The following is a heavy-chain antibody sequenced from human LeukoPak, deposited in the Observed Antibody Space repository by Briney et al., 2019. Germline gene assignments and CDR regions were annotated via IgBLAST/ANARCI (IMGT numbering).Heavy chain of an antibody. CDR2: IYPGDPDT. CDR1: GYSFTSYW. Sequence: GESLKISCKGSGYSFTSYWIGWVRQMPGKGLEWMGIIYPGDPDTRYSPSFQGQVTISADKSISTAYLQWSSLKASDTAMYYCARNYYDSSGSTPFWGMDVWGQGTTVTVSS. D-gene: IGHD3-22*01. V-gene: IGHV5-51*01. CDR3: ARNYYDSSGSTPFWGMDV. J-gene: IGHJ6*02.